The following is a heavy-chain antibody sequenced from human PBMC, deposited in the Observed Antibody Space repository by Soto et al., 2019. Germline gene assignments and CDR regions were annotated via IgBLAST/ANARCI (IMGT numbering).Heavy chain of an antibody. Sequence: QVQLQESGPGLVKPSQTLTLTCTVSGGSISSGRFYWSWIRQHPGKGLEWIGHISDSGSSYYNPYLAVRVTISVDTSKNQFSLKLSAVTAADTAVYFCARTTFYDVFTAYYSLFDYWGQGTMVTVSS. V-gene: IGHV4-31*03. D-gene: IGHD3-9*01. CDR1: GGSISSGRFY. CDR3: ARTTFYDVFTAYYSLFDY. J-gene: IGHJ4*02. CDR2: ISDSGSS.